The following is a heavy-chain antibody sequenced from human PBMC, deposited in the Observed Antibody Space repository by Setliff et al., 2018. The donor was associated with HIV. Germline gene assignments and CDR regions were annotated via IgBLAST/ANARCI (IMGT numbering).Heavy chain of an antibody. CDR3: ARGPGGTVPKPLDAFDI. D-gene: IGHD1-1*01. CDR1: GASINTFS. V-gene: IGHV4-59*01. Sequence: KLPETLSLTCVVSGASINTFSWSWIRQPPGKGLEWIGFVDHSGTTKYNPSLKGRLSMSADASRSHISLELNSVTAADTATYYCARGPGGTVPKPLDAFDIWGQGTLVT. CDR2: VDHSGTT. J-gene: IGHJ3*02.